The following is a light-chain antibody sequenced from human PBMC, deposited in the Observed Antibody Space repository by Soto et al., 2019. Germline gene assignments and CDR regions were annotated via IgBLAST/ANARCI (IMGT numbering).Light chain of an antibody. V-gene: IGLV2-14*01. CDR1: SSDVGGYNY. CDR3: SSYTSSSTNV. Sequence: QSVLTQPASVSGSPGQSITISCTGTSSDVGGYNYVSWNQKHPGKAPKLMIYNVSNRPSGVSNRFSGSKSCNTAFLTISGLQAEDEADYYCSSYTSSSTNVFGTGTKVTVL. CDR2: NVS. J-gene: IGLJ1*01.